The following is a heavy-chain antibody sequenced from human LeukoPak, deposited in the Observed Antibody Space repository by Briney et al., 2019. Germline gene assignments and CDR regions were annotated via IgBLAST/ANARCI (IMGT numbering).Heavy chain of an antibody. J-gene: IGHJ5*02. D-gene: IGHD3-10*01. Sequence: PSETLSLTCTVSGGSISSYYWSWIRQPPGKGLEWIGYIYYSGSTNYNPSLKSRVTISVDTSKNQFSLKLSSVTAADTAVYYCARDSRVGFGESNWFDPWGQGTLVTVSS. V-gene: IGHV4-59*12. CDR3: ARDSRVGFGESNWFDP. CDR1: GGSISSYY. CDR2: IYYSGST.